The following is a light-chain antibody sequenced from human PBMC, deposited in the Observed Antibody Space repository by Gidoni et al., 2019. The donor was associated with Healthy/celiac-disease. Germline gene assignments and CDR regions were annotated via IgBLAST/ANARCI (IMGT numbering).Light chain of an antibody. Sequence: EIVLTQSPATLSLSPGERATLSCRASQSVSSYLAGYQQKPGQAPRLLMYDASNRATGIPARFSGSGSGTDFTLTISSLEPEDFAVYYCQQRSNWRYTFGQGTKLEIK. J-gene: IGKJ2*01. CDR1: QSVSSY. CDR2: DAS. V-gene: IGKV3-11*01. CDR3: QQRSNWRYT.